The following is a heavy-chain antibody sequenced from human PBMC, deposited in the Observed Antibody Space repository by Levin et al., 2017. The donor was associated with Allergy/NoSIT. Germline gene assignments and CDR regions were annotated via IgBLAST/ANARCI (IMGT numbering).Heavy chain of an antibody. D-gene: IGHD3-9*01. J-gene: IGHJ4*02. CDR1: GYSFTSYW. V-gene: IGHV5-51*01. CDR2: IYPGDSDT. Sequence: GESLKISCKGSGYSFTSYWIGWVRQMPGKGLEWMGIIYPGDSDTRYSPSFQGQVTISADKSISTAYLQWSSLKASDTAMYYCARGDPDHYFDWPQWLDYWGQGTLVTVSS. CDR3: ARGDPDHYFDWPQWLDY.